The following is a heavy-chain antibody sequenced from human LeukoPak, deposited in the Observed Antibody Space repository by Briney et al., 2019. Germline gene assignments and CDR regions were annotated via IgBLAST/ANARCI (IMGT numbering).Heavy chain of an antibody. V-gene: IGHV3-21*01. CDR2: ISSSSSYI. Sequence: GGSLRLSCAASGFTFSSYSMNWVRQALGKGLEWVSSISSSSSYIYYADSVKGRFTISRDNAKNSLYLQMNSLRAEDTAVYYCAKYATYYDSSGVDYWGQGTLVTVSS. CDR3: AKYATYYDSSGVDY. D-gene: IGHD3-22*01. J-gene: IGHJ4*02. CDR1: GFTFSSYS.